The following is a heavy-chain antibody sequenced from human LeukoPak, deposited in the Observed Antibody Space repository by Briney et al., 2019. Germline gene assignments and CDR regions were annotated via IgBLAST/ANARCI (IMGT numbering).Heavy chain of an antibody. CDR2: ITNSGNSK. V-gene: IGHV3-48*04. CDR1: EFTFSSYS. Sequence: GGSLRLSCAASEFTFSSYSMNWVRQAPGKGLEWVSYITNSGNSKSYADSVKGRFSMSRDNGKNSLYLQMNSLRGADTAIYFCAKGHTNLDPAGDQGALVIVSS. D-gene: IGHD1-1*01. CDR3: AKGHTNLDPA. J-gene: IGHJ4*02.